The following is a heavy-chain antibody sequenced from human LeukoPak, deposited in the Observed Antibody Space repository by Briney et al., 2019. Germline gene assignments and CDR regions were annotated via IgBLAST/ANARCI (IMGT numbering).Heavy chain of an antibody. D-gene: IGHD4-17*01. Sequence: SVKVSCNTSGGTFNNSAISWVRQAPGQGLEWLGGIMPLFGTAGYAQKFQGRVTITKDESTRTVYLELTSLTSDDTAVYYCARDVHGDYGSGWFDPWGQGTLVSVSS. CDR2: IMPLFGTA. CDR3: ARDVHGDYGSGWFDP. CDR1: GGTFNNSA. V-gene: IGHV1-69*05. J-gene: IGHJ5*02.